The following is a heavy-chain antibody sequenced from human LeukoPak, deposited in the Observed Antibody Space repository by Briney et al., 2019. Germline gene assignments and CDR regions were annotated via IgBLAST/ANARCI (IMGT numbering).Heavy chain of an antibody. J-gene: IGHJ4*02. V-gene: IGHV4-59*08. CDR1: GGSISGYY. Sequence: SETLSLTCTVSGGSISGYYWNWIRQPPGKGLEWIGYIYYSGSTHYNPSLKSRVTISVDTSMNPLSLKLSYVTAADTAVYYCARRSGYSSSEDYWGQGTLVTVSS. CDR3: ARRSGYSSSEDY. D-gene: IGHD3-22*01. CDR2: IYYSGST.